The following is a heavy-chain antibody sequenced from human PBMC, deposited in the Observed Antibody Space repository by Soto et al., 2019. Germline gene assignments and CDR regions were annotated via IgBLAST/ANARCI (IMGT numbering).Heavy chain of an antibody. CDR3: ARGVVVVAASYYFDY. V-gene: IGHV4-34*01. J-gene: IGHJ4*02. CDR2: INHSGST. D-gene: IGHD2-15*01. Sequence: SETLSLTCAVYGGSFSGYYWSWIRQPPGKGLEWIGEINHSGSTNYNPSLKSRVTISVDTPKNQFSLKLSSVTAADTAVYYCARGVVVVAASYYFDYWGQGPLVTVSS. CDR1: GGSFSGYY.